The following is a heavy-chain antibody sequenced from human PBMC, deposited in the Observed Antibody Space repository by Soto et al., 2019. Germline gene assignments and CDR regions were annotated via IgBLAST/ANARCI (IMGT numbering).Heavy chain of an antibody. CDR2: INHSGST. CDR3: ARGCYWGSNSFDY. V-gene: IGHV4-34*01. D-gene: IGHD2-15*01. Sequence: SETLSLTCAVYGGSFSGYYWSWIRQPPGKGLEWIGEINHSGSTNYNPSLKSRVTISVDTSKNQFSLKLSSVTAADTAVYYCARGCYWGSNSFDYWGQGTLVTVSS. CDR1: GGSFSGYY. J-gene: IGHJ4*02.